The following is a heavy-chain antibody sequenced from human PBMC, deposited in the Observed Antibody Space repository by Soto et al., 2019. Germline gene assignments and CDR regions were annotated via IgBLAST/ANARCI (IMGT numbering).Heavy chain of an antibody. V-gene: IGHV1-46*01. CDR1: GYTFTSYY. CDR2: INPSGGST. CDR3: AREDSSSSQRYAPGVWFDP. Sequence: GASLKGSCKASGYTFTSYYMHCVRQSPGQGLEWMGIINPSGGSTSYAQKFQGRVTMTRDTSTSTVYMELSSLRSEDTAVYYCAREDSSSSQRYAPGVWFDPWGQGTLVTVSS. J-gene: IGHJ5*02. D-gene: IGHD6-6*01.